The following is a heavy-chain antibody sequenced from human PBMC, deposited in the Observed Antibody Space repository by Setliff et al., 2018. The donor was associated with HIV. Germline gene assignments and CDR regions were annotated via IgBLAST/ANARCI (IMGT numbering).Heavy chain of an antibody. V-gene: IGHV1-2*06. D-gene: IGHD6-19*01. CDR3: ARAGQWLFPDAFDI. CDR1: GYSFTGYW. J-gene: IGHJ3*02. Sequence: GASVKVSCKASGYSFTGYWMHWVRQAPGQGLEWMGRINPHSGVTNYAQKFQGRVTMTRDTSIATAYMDLSRLRSEDTAVYYCARAGQWLFPDAFDIWGQGTMVTVSS. CDR2: INPHSGVT.